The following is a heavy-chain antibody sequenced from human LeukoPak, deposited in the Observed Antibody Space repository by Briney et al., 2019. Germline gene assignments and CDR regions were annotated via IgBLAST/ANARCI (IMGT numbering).Heavy chain of an antibody. CDR1: GFTFSSYA. CDR2: ISGSGGST. D-gene: IGHD3-22*01. Sequence: QTGGSLRLSCAASGFTFSSYAMSWVRQAPGKGLEWVSAISGSGGSTYYADSVKGRFTISRDNSKNTLYLQMNSLRTEDTAVYYCAKVFYYDSSGYGYFDYWGQGTLVTVSS. V-gene: IGHV3-23*01. J-gene: IGHJ4*02. CDR3: AKVFYYDSSGYGYFDY.